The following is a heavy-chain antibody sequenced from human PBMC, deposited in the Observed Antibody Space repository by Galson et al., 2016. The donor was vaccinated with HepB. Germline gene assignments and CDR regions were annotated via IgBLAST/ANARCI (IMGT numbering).Heavy chain of an antibody. D-gene: IGHD6-19*01. V-gene: IGHV3-11*01. Sequence: SLRLSCAASGFTFSDYYMIWIRQAPGKGLEWVSYISDNGHNIYYGDSLKGRVTVSRDNSKNSLYLHMNGLRAEDTAVYYCARAPSYSSGPYPYFDYWRRGTRVTVSS. CDR1: GFTFSDYY. CDR2: ISDNGHNI. J-gene: IGHJ4*02. CDR3: ARAPSYSSGPYPYFDY.